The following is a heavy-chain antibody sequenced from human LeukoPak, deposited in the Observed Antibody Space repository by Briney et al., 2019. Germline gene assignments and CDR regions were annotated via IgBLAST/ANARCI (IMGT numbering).Heavy chain of an antibody. CDR1: GGTFSSYA. D-gene: IGHD6-19*01. Sequence: SVKVSCKASGGTFSSYAISWVRQAPGQGLEWMGGIIPIFGTANYAQKFQGRVTITTDESTGTAYMELSSLRSEDTAVYYCASSTYSSGWYLKDNWFDPWGQGTLVTVSS. V-gene: IGHV1-69*05. CDR3: ASSTYSSGWYLKDNWFDP. J-gene: IGHJ5*02. CDR2: IIPIFGTA.